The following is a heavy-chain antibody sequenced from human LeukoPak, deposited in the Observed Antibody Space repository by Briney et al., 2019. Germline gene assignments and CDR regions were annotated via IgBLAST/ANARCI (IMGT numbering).Heavy chain of an antibody. Sequence: GGSLRLSCAASGFTFSDYYMTWIRQAPGKGLEWISYMSSSGSTIYYADSVKGRFTISRDNAKNSLYLQMNNLRAEDTAVYYCARAGLRWLQLYYLHSWGQGTLVTVSS. V-gene: IGHV3-11*01. D-gene: IGHD5-24*01. CDR2: MSSSGSTI. J-gene: IGHJ4*02. CDR1: GFTFSDYY. CDR3: ARAGLRWLQLYYLHS.